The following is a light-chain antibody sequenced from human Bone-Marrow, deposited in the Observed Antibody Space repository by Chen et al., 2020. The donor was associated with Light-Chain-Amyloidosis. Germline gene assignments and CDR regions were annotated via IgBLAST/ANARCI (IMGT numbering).Light chain of an antibody. Sequence: SYVLTQPSSVSVAPGQTATIACGGNNIGSTSVHWYQQTPGPAPLLVVYDDSDRPSGIPGRLSGSDSGNTATLTISGVEAGDEADYYCQVWDRSSDRPVFGGGTKLTVL. CDR2: DDS. CDR1: NIGSTS. J-gene: IGLJ3*02. V-gene: IGLV3-21*02. CDR3: QVWDRSSDRPV.